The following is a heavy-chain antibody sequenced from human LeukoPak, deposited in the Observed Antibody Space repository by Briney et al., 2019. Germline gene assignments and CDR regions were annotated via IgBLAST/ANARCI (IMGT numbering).Heavy chain of an antibody. J-gene: IGHJ4*02. D-gene: IGHD4-23*01. CDR3: ARESRTGKCPVD. V-gene: IGHV3-11*01. CDR1: GFIFRDRY. Sequence: GGSLRLSCAASGFIFRDRYMNWIRQAPGKGLEWISYMDSSGTSIYYADSVKGRFTISRDNAKDSLYLQMTSLRAEDTAVYYCARESRTGKCPVDWGQGTLVTVSS. CDR2: MDSSGTSI.